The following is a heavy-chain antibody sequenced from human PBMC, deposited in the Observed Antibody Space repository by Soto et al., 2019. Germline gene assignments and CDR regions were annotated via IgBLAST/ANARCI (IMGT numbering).Heavy chain of an antibody. J-gene: IGHJ6*02. Sequence: SGPTLVNPTQTLTLTCTFSGFSLSTSGMCVSWIRQPPGKALEWLALIDWDDDKYYSTSLKTRLTISKDTSKNQVVLTMTNMDPVDTATYYCARIRGLAVPGIYYYYYYRMDVWGQGTTVTVSS. CDR2: IDWDDDK. CDR1: GFSLSTSGMC. CDR3: ARIRGLAVPGIYYYYYYRMDV. V-gene: IGHV2-70*01. D-gene: IGHD6-19*01.